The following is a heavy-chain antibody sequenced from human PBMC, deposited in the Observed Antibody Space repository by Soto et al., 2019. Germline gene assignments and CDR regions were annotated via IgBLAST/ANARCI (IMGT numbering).Heavy chain of an antibody. CDR2: IWYDGSNK. V-gene: IGHV3-33*01. D-gene: IGHD4-17*01. CDR3: ARDLFTVTTSDYGMDV. CDR1: GFTFSSYG. J-gene: IGHJ6*02. Sequence: GGSLRLSCAASGFTFSSYGMHWVRQAPGKGLEWVAVIWYDGSNKYYADSVKGRFTISRDNSKNTLYLQMNSLRAEDTAVYYCARDLFTVTTSDYGMDVWGQGTTVTVSS.